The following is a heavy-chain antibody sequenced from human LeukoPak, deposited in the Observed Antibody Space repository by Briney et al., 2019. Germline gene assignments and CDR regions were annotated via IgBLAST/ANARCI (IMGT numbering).Heavy chain of an antibody. CDR1: GFTFSSYS. D-gene: IGHD3-22*01. Sequence: GGSLRLSCAASGFTFSSYSMNWVRQAPGKGLEWVSYISSSSSTIYYADSVKGRFTISRDNAKNSLYLQMNSLRAEDTAVYYCARDGAVGEAPSYYYDSSGYPNDYWGQGTLVTVSS. V-gene: IGHV3-48*01. CDR3: ARDGAVGEAPSYYYDSSGYPNDY. J-gene: IGHJ4*02. CDR2: ISSSSSTI.